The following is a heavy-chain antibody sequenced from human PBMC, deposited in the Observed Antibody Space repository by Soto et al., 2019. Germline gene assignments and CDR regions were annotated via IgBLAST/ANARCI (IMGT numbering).Heavy chain of an antibody. CDR1: GFTFSSYA. D-gene: IGHD2-21*02. J-gene: IGHJ4*02. V-gene: IGHV3-23*01. Sequence: QPVGSLRLACAASGFTFSSYAMSWVRQAPGKGVEWVSAISGSGGSTYYADSVKGRFTISRDNSKNTLYLQMNSLRAEDTAVYYCPKAGYVEVTARWYDFDYWGQGTLVTVSA. CDR3: PKAGYVEVTARWYDFDY. CDR2: ISGSGGST.